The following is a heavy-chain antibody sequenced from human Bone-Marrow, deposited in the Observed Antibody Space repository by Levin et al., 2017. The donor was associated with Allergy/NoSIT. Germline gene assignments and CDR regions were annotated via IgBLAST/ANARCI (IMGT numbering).Heavy chain of an antibody. CDR1: GYTFTSYD. V-gene: IGHV1-8*01. Sequence: ASVKVSCKASGYTFTSYDINWVRQATGQGLEWMGWMNPNSGNTGYAQKFQGRVTMTRNTSISTAYMELSSLRSEDTAVYYCARGGTLTRDVLRFLEWSQNWFDPWGQGTLVTVSS. CDR3: ARGGTLTRDVLRFLEWSQNWFDP. J-gene: IGHJ5*02. CDR2: MNPNSGNT. D-gene: IGHD3-3*01.